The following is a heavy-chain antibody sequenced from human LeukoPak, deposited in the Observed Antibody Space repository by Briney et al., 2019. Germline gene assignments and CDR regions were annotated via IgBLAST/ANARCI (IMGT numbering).Heavy chain of an antibody. CDR2: INPNSGGT. Sequence: VASVKVSCKASGYTFTGYYMHWVRQAPGQGLEWMGWINPNSGGTNYAQKFQGRVTMTMDTSISTAYMELSRLRSDDTAVYYCASLNVVVPAADFDYWGQGTLVTVSS. J-gene: IGHJ4*02. CDR3: ASLNVVVPAADFDY. V-gene: IGHV1-2*02. D-gene: IGHD2-2*01. CDR1: GYTFTGYY.